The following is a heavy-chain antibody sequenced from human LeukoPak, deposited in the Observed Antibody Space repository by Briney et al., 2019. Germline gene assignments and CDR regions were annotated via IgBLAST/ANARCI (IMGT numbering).Heavy chain of an antibody. CDR2: IKQDGSEK. D-gene: IGHD4-17*01. CDR3: ATDYGDYVFGYYYGMDV. CDR1: GFTFSSYW. J-gene: IGHJ6*02. V-gene: IGHV3-7*01. Sequence: GGSLRLSCAASGFTFSSYWMSWVRQAPGKGLEWVANIKQDGSEKYYVDSVKGRFTISRDIAKNSLYLQMNSLRAEDTAVYYCATDYGDYVFGYYYGMDVWGQGTTVTVSS.